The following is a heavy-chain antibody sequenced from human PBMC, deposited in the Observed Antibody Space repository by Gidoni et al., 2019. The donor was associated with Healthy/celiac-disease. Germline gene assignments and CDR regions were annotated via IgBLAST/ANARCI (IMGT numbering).Heavy chain of an antibody. V-gene: IGHV3-66*02. CDR1: GFTAISNY. J-gene: IGHJ4*02. CDR2: IYSCGSI. D-gene: IGHD6-25*01. CDR3: ARAALYTSGAYFYY. Sequence: EVQMVESGGGLVQPGGSLSLACAASGFTAISNYMSWVRQAPGKGREWVPGIYSCGSIYHADSVKGPFIISSDNSHNTPYLQMNFLSAEATAVYSCARAALYTSGAYFYYWGQGTLVPVSS.